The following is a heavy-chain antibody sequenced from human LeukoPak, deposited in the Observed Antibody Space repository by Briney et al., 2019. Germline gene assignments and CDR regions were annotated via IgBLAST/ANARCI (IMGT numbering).Heavy chain of an antibody. D-gene: IGHD3-22*01. V-gene: IGHV3-23*01. CDR3: AKRGVVIRVILVGFHKEAYYFDS. CDR2: ISDSGGRT. J-gene: IGHJ4*02. CDR1: GINLSNYG. Sequence: GGSLRLSCAVSGINLSNYGMSWVRQAPGKGLEWVAGISDSGGRTNYADSVKGRFTISRDNPKNTLYLQMNSLRAEDTAVYFCAKRGVVIRVILVGFHKEAYYFDSWGQGALVTVSS.